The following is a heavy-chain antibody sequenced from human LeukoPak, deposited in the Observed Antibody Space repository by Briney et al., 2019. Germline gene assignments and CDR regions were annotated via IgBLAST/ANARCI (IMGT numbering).Heavy chain of an antibody. Sequence: GGSLRLSCAASGFTFSSYEMNWVCQAPGKGLEWVSYISSSGSTIYYADSVKGRFTISRDNAKNSLYLQMNSLRAEDTAVYYCASPGRFPRAYFDYWGQGTLVTVSS. J-gene: IGHJ4*02. D-gene: IGHD2-15*01. V-gene: IGHV3-48*03. CDR3: ASPGRFPRAYFDY. CDR1: GFTFSSYE. CDR2: ISSSGSTI.